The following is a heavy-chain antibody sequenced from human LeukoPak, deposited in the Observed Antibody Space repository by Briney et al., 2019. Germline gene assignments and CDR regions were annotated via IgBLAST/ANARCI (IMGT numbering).Heavy chain of an antibody. CDR3: AKSPSYYDSSGYYYPGY. Sequence: GGSLRLSCAASGFTFSSYSMHWVRQAPGKGLEWVAFIRYDGSNKYYADSVKGRFTISRDNSKNTLYLQMNSLRAEDTAVYYCAKSPSYYDSSGYYYPGYWGQGTLVTVSS. D-gene: IGHD3-22*01. J-gene: IGHJ4*02. V-gene: IGHV3-30*02. CDR1: GFTFSSYS. CDR2: IRYDGSNK.